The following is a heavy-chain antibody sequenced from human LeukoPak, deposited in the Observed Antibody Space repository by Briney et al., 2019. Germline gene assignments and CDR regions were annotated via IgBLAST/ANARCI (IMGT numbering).Heavy chain of an antibody. CDR3: ARSFDS. CDR1: GFTFTNYN. J-gene: IGHJ5*01. V-gene: IGHV3-48*02. CDR2: ISSSSTTM. Sequence: GRSLRLSCVASGFTFTNYNMNWVRQAPGKRLEWVSQISSSSTTMYYADSVKGRFTISRDNAKNSLYLQMSSLRDEDTAIYYCARSFDSWGQGTLVTVAS.